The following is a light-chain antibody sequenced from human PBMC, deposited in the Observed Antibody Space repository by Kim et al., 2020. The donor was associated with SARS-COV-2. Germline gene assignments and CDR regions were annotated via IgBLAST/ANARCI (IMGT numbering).Light chain of an antibody. CDR1: QSISSSY. CDR2: GAS. V-gene: IGKV3-20*01. Sequence: EIVLTQSPGTLSLSPGERATLSCRASQSISSSYLGWYQQKPGQAPRLLIYGASSRATGIPDRFSGSGSGTDFTLTISRLEPEDFAVYYCQHYGSAPYVFGQGTKLEI. J-gene: IGKJ2*01. CDR3: QHYGSAPYV.